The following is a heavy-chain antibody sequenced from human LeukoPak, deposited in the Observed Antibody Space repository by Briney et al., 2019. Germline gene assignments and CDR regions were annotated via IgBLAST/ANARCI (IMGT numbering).Heavy chain of an antibody. J-gene: IGHJ4*02. CDR1: GYTFTSYA. Sequence: ASVKVSCKASGYTFTSYAMHWVRQAPGQRLEWMGWINAGNGNTKYSQKFQGRVTITRDTSASTAYMELSSLRSEDTAVYYCAREPGWYSGYDSRGTFDYWGQGTLVTVSS. D-gene: IGHD5-12*01. CDR3: AREPGWYSGYDSRGTFDY. V-gene: IGHV1-3*01. CDR2: INAGNGNT.